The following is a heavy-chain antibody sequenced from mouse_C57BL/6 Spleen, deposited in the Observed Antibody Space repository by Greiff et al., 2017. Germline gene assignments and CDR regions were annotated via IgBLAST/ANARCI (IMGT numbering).Heavy chain of an antibody. CDR1: GYTFTDYN. Sequence: VQLQQSGPELVKPGASVKMSCKASGYTFTDYNMHWVKQSDGKSLEWIGYINPNNGGTSYNQKFKGKATLTVNKSSSTAYMELRSLTSEDSAVYYCARGGYYGYYFDYWGQGTTLTVSS. V-gene: IGHV1-22*01. CDR3: ARGGYYGYYFDY. CDR2: INPNNGGT. D-gene: IGHD2-3*01. J-gene: IGHJ2*01.